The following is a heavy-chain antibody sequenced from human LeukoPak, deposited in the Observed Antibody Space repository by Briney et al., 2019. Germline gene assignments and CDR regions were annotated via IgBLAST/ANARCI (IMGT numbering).Heavy chain of an antibody. Sequence: PGGSLRLSCAASGFTSDDYGMSWVRQAPGKGLEWVSFIYYDDRTHYSDSVKGRFTISRDNSKNTLYLQMNSLRAEDTAVYYCAKVGTTVTTYYYYMDVWGKGTTVTVSS. CDR1: GFTSDDYG. V-gene: IGHV3-53*01. D-gene: IGHD4-17*01. CDR3: AKVGTTVTTYYYYMDV. CDR2: IYYDDRT. J-gene: IGHJ6*03.